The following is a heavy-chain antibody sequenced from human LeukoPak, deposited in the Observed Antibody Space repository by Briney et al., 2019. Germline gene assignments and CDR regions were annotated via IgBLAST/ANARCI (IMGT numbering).Heavy chain of an antibody. Sequence: SVKVSCKASGGTFSSYAISWVRQAPGQGLEWMGGIIPIFGTANYAQKFQGRVTITADKSTSTAYMELSSLRSEDTAVYYCARDGLRYFDWLFSSEGDYYMDVWGKGTTVTVSS. J-gene: IGHJ6*03. D-gene: IGHD3-9*01. CDR2: IIPIFGTA. CDR3: ARDGLRYFDWLFSSEGDYYMDV. V-gene: IGHV1-69*06. CDR1: GGTFSSYA.